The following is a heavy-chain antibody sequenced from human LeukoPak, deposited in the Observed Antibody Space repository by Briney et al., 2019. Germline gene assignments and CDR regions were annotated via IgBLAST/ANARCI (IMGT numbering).Heavy chain of an antibody. J-gene: IGHJ4*02. Sequence: GRSLRLFCAASGFTFSSYGMHWVRQAPGKGLEWVAVISYDGSNKYYADSVKGRFTISRDNSKNTLYLQMNSLRAEDTAVYYCAKGPAYYYGSGETAQFDYWGQGTLVTVSS. D-gene: IGHD3-10*01. V-gene: IGHV3-30*18. CDR2: ISYDGSNK. CDR3: AKGPAYYYGSGETAQFDY. CDR1: GFTFSSYG.